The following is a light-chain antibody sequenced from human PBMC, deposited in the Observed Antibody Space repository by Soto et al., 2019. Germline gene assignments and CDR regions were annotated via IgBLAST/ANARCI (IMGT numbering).Light chain of an antibody. V-gene: IGLV2-14*01. CDR1: SSDVGGYNY. CDR2: DVT. CDR3: NSYTINNTRV. Sequence: QSALTQPASVSGSPGQSITISCTGTSSDVGGYNYVSWYEQHPGKAPKLMIYDVTNRPSGVSNRFSGSKSGNTASLTISGLQAEDEADYYCNSYTINNTRVFGTGTKLTVL. J-gene: IGLJ1*01.